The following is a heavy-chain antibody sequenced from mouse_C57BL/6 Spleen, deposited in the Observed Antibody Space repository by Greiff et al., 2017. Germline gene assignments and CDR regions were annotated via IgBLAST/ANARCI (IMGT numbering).Heavy chain of an antibody. CDR2: IWSGGST. V-gene: IGHV2-2*01. Sequence: VQRVESGPGLVQPSQSLSITCTVSGFSLTSYGVHWVRQSPGKGLEWLGVIWSGGSTDYNAAFISRLSISKDNSKSQVFFKMNSLQADDTAIYYCARNYGGSSPYYSAMDYWGQGTSVTVSS. D-gene: IGHD1-1*01. CDR1: GFSLTSYG. CDR3: ARNYGGSSPYYSAMDY. J-gene: IGHJ4*01.